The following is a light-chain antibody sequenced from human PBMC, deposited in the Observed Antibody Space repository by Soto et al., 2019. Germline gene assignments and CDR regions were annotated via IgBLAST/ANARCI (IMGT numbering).Light chain of an antibody. CDR1: QIIRTY. CDR3: QQSYSTPHT. CDR2: GAS. J-gene: IGKJ2*01. V-gene: IGKV1-39*01. Sequence: DIQMTQSPSSLAASVGDRVTISCRASQIIRTYLNWYQQKPGQVPTLLIYGASSLQSGVPSRFSASGSGTDFTLSISSLQREDFATYYCQQSYSTPHTFGQGTKLDIK.